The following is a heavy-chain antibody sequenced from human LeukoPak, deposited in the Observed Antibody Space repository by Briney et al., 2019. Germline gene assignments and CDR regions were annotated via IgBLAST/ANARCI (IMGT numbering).Heavy chain of an antibody. J-gene: IGHJ4*02. V-gene: IGHV1-69*04. CDR2: IIPIPGIA. CDR1: GGTFSSYT. D-gene: IGHD3-22*01. CDR3: ARDPSYYDTGGGY. Sequence: EASVKVSCKASGGTFSSYTISWVRQAPGQGVEWMGRIIPIPGIANYAQKFQGRVTITADKSTSTAYMELSSLRSEDTTVYYCARDPSYYDTGGGYWGQGTLVTVSS.